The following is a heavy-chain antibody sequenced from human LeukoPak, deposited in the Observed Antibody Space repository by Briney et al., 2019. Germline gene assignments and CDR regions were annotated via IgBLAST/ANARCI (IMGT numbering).Heavy chain of an antibody. CDR1: GGSISSYY. V-gene: IGHV4-59*08. CDR3: ARHRLLWFGEPSRAFDI. J-gene: IGHJ3*02. D-gene: IGHD3-10*01. Sequence: SETLSLTCTVSGGSISSYYWSWIRQPPGKGLEWIGYIYYSGSTNYNPSLKSRVTISVDTSKNQFSLKLSSETAADTAVYYCARHRLLWFGEPSRAFDIWGQGTMVTVSS. CDR2: IYYSGST.